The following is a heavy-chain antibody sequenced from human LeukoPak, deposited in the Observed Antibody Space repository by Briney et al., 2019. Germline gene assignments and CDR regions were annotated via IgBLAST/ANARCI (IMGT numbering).Heavy chain of an antibody. CDR1: GFTFSSYG. CDR2: ISYDGNNR. D-gene: IGHD6-19*01. J-gene: IGHJ4*02. Sequence: GRSLRLSCAASGFTFSSYGMHWVRQAPGKGLEWVALISYDGNNRYYADSVKGRFTISRDNSKNTLYLHMNSPRGEDTAIYSCARAPYRSGWYYFDFWGQGTLVTVSS. V-gene: IGHV3-30*03. CDR3: ARAPYRSGWYYFDF.